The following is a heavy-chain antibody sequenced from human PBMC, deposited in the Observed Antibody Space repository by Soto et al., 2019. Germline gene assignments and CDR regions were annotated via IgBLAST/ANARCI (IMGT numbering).Heavy chain of an antibody. Sequence: QVQLVQSGAEVKKPGASVKVSCKASGYTFTSYYMHWVRQAPGQGLEWMGIINPSGGSTSYAQKFEGKGNMTRDTSTSIVYMELSSLRSEDTAVYYCATKKGADFDCWGQGTLVTVSS. CDR1: GYTFTSYY. CDR3: ATKKGADFDC. CDR2: INPSGGST. J-gene: IGHJ4*02. V-gene: IGHV1-46*03.